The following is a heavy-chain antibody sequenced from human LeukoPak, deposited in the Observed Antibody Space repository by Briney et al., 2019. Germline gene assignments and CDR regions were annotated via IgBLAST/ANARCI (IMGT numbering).Heavy chain of an antibody. J-gene: IGHJ4*02. CDR3: AKSGYNRFDY. CDR2: ICKSGGST. CDR1: GFTFSNYA. D-gene: IGHD5-24*01. V-gene: IGHV3-23*01. Sequence: GGSLRLSCAASGFTFSNYAMSWVRQAPGRGLEWVSAICKSGGSTFYADSVRGRFTISRDNSKNTLYLQMNSLIAEDTAVYYCAKSGYNRFDYWGQGTRVTVSS.